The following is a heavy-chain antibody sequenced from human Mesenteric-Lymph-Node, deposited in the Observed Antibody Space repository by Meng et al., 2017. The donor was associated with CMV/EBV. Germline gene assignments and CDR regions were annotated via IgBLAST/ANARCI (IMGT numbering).Heavy chain of an antibody. D-gene: IGHD3-10*01. CDR1: GFSFRDYA. Sequence: GGSLRLSCTGSGFSFRDYAMSWVRQAPGKGLEWVGFIRSRTYGGTPEYDASVKGRFTISRDDSKSVAYLLMNSLKPEDTAVYYCSRQPAGAKAFDVWGQGTMVTVSS. J-gene: IGHJ3*01. CDR2: IRSRTYGGTP. V-gene: IGHV3-49*04. CDR3: SRQPAGAKAFDV.